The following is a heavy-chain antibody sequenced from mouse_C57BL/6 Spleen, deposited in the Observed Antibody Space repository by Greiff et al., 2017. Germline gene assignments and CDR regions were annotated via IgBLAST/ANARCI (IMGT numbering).Heavy chain of an antibody. CDR1: GFTFSSYG. CDR3: ARHEDGLLGDYFDY. Sequence: EVKLMESGGDLVKPGGSLKLSCAASGFTFSSYGMSWVRQTPDKRLEWVATISSGGSYTYYPDSVKGRFTISRDNAKNTLYLQMSSLKSEDTAMYYCARHEDGLLGDYFDYWGQGTTLTVSS. D-gene: IGHD2-3*01. CDR2: ISSGGSYT. V-gene: IGHV5-6*01. J-gene: IGHJ2*01.